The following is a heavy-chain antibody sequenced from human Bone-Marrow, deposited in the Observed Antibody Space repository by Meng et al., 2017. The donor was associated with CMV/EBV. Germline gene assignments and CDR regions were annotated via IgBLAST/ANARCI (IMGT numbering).Heavy chain of an antibody. V-gene: IGHV3-30-3*01. Sequence: GGSLRLSCAASGFTFSSYAMHWVRQAPGKGLEWVAVISYDGSNNHYADSVKGRFIISRNNSKNTVYLQMNSLRGDDTAVYYCARSAPGYSGYDWGGGDYWGQGTLVTVSS. CDR1: GFTFSSYA. D-gene: IGHD5-12*01. CDR3: ARSAPGYSGYDWGGGDY. J-gene: IGHJ4*02. CDR2: ISYDGSNN.